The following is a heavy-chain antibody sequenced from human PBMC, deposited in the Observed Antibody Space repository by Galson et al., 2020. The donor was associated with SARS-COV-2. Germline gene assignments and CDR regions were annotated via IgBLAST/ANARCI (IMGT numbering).Heavy chain of an antibody. V-gene: IGHV3-23*01. Sequence: GESLKISCAASGFTFSSYAMSWVRQAPGKGLEWVSAISGSGGSTYYADSVKGRFTISRDNSKNTLYLQMNSLRAEDTAVYYCAKVRIGGVIVPVWFDPWGQGTLVTVSS. CDR2: ISGSGGST. CDR1: GFTFSSYA. CDR3: AKVRIGGVIVPVWFDP. D-gene: IGHD3-16*02. J-gene: IGHJ5*02.